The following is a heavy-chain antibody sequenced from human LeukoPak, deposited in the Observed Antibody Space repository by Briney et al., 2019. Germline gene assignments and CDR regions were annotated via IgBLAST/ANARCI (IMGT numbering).Heavy chain of an antibody. D-gene: IGHD3-3*01. CDR2: INHSGST. Sequence: TSETLSLTCAVYGGSFSGYYWSWIRQPPGKGLEWIGEINHSGSTNYNPSLKSRVTISVDTSKNQFSLKLSSVTAADTAVYYCARHLPIFGVAGGYFDYWGQGTLVTVSS. J-gene: IGHJ4*02. V-gene: IGHV4-34*01. CDR3: ARHLPIFGVAGGYFDY. CDR1: GGSFSGYY.